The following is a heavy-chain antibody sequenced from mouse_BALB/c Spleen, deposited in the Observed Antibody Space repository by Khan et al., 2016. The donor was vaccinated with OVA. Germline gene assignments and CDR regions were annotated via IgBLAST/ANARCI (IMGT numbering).Heavy chain of an antibody. J-gene: IGHJ3*01. V-gene: IGHV2-2*02. CDR2: IWRGGST. CDR1: GFSLTSYG. CDR3: ARNYDYDEGLAY. D-gene: IGHD2-4*01. Sequence: QVQLQQSGPGLVQPSQSLSITCTVSGFSLTSYGVYWVRQSPGKGLEWLGVIWRGGSTDYNAAFISRLSISKDNSKSQVFFKMNSLQANDSAIYYCARNYDYDEGLAYWGQGTLVTVSA.